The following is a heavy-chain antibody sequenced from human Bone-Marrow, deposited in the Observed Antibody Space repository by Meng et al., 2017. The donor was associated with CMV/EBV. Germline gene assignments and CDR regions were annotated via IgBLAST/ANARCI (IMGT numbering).Heavy chain of an antibody. CDR1: GYTFTSYD. CDR3: ARGLGCSSTSCYARIPYNWFDP. J-gene: IGHJ5*02. D-gene: IGHD2-2*01. Sequence: ASVKVSCKASGYTFTSYDINWVRQAPGQGLEWMGWINPNSGGTNFAQKFQGRVTMTRDTSISTAYMELSRLRSDDTAVYYCARGLGCSSTSCYARIPYNWFDPWGQGTLVTVSS. CDR2: INPNSGGT. V-gene: IGHV1-2*02.